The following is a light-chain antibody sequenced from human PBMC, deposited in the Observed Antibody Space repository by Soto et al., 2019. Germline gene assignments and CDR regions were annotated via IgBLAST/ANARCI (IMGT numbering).Light chain of an antibody. CDR2: EVS. CDR3: SSYARTITYV. CDR1: SSDVGSYSL. Sequence: QSALTQPASVSGSPGQSITISCTGSSSDVGSYSLVSWYQQHPGKALKLMIYEVSKRPSGVSNRFSGSKSGNTASLTISGLQAADEADYYCSSYARTITYVFGSGTKVTVL. V-gene: IGLV2-23*02. J-gene: IGLJ1*01.